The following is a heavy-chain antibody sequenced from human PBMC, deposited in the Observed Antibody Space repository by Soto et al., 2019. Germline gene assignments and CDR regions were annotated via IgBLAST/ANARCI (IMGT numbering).Heavy chain of an antibody. CDR3: AKFELGWIQLWPLIDY. Sequence: GGSLRLSCAASGFTFSSYSMNWVRQPPGKGLEWVSAISGSGGSTYYADSVKGRFTISRDNSKNTLYLQMNSLRAEDTAVYYCAKFELGWIQLWPLIDYWGQGTLVTVSS. D-gene: IGHD5-18*01. V-gene: IGHV3-23*01. CDR1: GFTFSSYS. J-gene: IGHJ4*02. CDR2: ISGSGGST.